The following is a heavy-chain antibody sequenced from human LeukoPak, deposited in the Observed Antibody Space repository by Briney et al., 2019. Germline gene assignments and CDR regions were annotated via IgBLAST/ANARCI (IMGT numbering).Heavy chain of an antibody. V-gene: IGHV4-34*01. D-gene: IGHD3-3*01. CDR1: GGSFSGYY. Sequence: SETLSLTCAVYGGSFSGYYWSWIRQPPGKGLEWIGEINHSGSTNYNPSPKSRVTISVDTSKNQFSLKLSSVTAADTAVYHCARGITSASSITIFGVVTVYNWFDPWGQGTLVTVSS. CDR2: INHSGST. J-gene: IGHJ5*02. CDR3: ARGITSASSITIFGVVTVYNWFDP.